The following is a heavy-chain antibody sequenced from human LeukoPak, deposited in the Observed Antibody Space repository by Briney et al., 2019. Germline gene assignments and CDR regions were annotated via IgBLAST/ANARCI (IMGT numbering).Heavy chain of an antibody. J-gene: IGHJ4*02. CDR1: GFSFSSYW. Sequence: GGSLRLSCAASGFSFSSYWMNWVRQAPGRGLVWVSRIASDGSSTTYADSVKGRFSISRDNAKNTLYLQMNSLRVEDTAVYYCARGRPHGNDYWGQGTLVTVSS. V-gene: IGHV3-74*01. CDR3: ARGRPHGNDY. CDR2: IASDGSST. D-gene: IGHD4-23*01.